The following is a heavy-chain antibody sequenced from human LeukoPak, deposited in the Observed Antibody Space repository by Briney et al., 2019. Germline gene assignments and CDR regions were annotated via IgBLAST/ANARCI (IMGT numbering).Heavy chain of an antibody. CDR3: AKDESGSYYVGFDY. J-gene: IGHJ4*02. V-gene: IGHV3-23*01. CDR2: ISGSGGST. CDR1: GFTFSSYA. D-gene: IGHD1-26*01. Sequence: GGSLRLSCAASGFTFSSYAMSGVRQAPGKGVEWVSAISGSGGSTYCGDSVNGLSTISRDNSKHTLYLQMNSLRAEDTAVYYCAKDESGSYYVGFDYWGQGTLVTVSS.